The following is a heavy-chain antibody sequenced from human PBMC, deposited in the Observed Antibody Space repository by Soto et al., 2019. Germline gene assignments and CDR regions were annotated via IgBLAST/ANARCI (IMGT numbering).Heavy chain of an antibody. CDR2: ISGSGWQT. V-gene: IGHV3-23*01. D-gene: IGHD3-9*01. CDR1: GFTFNSYV. Sequence: VRIMESGGGFLQPGGSQRLSCVASGFTFNSYVMSWVRQTPEKGLEWVSDISGSGWQTYYAQSVPGRFTISRDNSKSTVYLHMNSLRAEDSGIYYCAKGRYFDVSGGCANFWGRGTLVTVSS. CDR3: AKGRYFDVSGGCANF. J-gene: IGHJ2*01.